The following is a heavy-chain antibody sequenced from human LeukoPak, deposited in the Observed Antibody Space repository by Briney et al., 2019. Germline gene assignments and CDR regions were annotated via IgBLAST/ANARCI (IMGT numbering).Heavy chain of an antibody. CDR1: GFAFSRHW. CDR2: IKQDGSMK. D-gene: IGHD2-15*01. Sequence: GGSLRLSCEASGFAFSRHWMSWVRQAPGRGLEWVANIKQDGSMKQYADSVRGRFIISRDNAKNSVYLQLSSLKAEDSAVYFCARDESGGYYVYWGQGTLVTVSS. V-gene: IGHV3-7*01. J-gene: IGHJ4*02. CDR3: ARDESGGYYVY.